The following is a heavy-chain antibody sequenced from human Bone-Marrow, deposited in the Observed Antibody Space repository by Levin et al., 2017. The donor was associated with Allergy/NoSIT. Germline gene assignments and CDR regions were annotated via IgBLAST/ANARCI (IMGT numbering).Heavy chain of an antibody. CDR1: GGSVGSGSYY. D-gene: IGHD2-15*01. V-gene: IGHV4-61*01. J-gene: IGHJ4*02. CDR2: INYSGST. CDR3: ARTLGYCSGDGCYYYFDY. Sequence: SETLSLTCTVSGGSVGSGSYYWNWIRQFPGKELQWIGYINYSGSTIYNPSLNSRVNISFDTSKNQFSLRLTSVSAADTAVYYCARTLGYCSGDGCYYYFDYWGQGTLVTVSS.